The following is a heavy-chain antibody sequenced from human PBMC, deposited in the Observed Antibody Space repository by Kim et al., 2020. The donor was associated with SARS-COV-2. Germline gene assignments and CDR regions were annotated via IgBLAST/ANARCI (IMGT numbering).Heavy chain of an antibody. D-gene: IGHD3-22*01. Sequence: YAASVKSRFTTSRENAKNSLYLQMNSRRAEDTALYYCVKDIDSSGYCVGYWGQGTLVTVSS. CDR3: VKDIDSSGYCVGY. J-gene: IGHJ4*02. V-gene: IGHV3-9*01.